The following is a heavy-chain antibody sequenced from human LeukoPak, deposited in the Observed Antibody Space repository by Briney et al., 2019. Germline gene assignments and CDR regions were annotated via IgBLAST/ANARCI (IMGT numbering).Heavy chain of an antibody. V-gene: IGHV4-59*02. CDR1: GGSVSGYY. CDR3: ARSDSSGYYYRVFDY. D-gene: IGHD3-22*01. Sequence: SETLSLTCVVSGGSVSGYYWGWIRQPPGKGLEWIGYIYYSGSTNYNPSLKSRVTISVDTSKNQFSLKLSSVTAADTAVYYCARSDSSGYYYRVFDYWGQGTLVTVSS. CDR2: IYYSGST. J-gene: IGHJ4*02.